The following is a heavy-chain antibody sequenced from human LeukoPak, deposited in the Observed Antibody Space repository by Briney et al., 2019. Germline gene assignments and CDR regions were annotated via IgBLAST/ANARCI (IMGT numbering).Heavy chain of an antibody. V-gene: IGHV1-8*01. CDR3: ARDRYSGSYFSELFFDY. D-gene: IGHD1-26*01. Sequence: GASVKVSCKASGYTFTSYDINWVRQATGQGLEWMGWMNPNSGNTGYAQKFQGRVTMTRNTSISTAYMELSSLRSEDTAVYYCARDRYSGSYFSELFFDYWGQGTLVTVSS. J-gene: IGHJ4*02. CDR2: MNPNSGNT. CDR1: GYTFTSYD.